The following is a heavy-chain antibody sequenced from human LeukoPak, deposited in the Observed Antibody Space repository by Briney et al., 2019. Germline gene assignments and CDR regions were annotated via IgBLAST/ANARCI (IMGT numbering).Heavy chain of an antibody. CDR2: INPNSGGT. Sequence: ASVKVSCKAAGYTFTGYYMFWVRQAPGQGLEWMGRINPNSGGTNYAQKFQGRVTMTRDTSISTAYMELSRLRSDDTAVYYCARTAVVPAAIRGYKQLYYFDYWGQGTLVTVSS. CDR3: ARTAVVPAAIRGYKQLYYFDY. D-gene: IGHD2-2*02. V-gene: IGHV1-2*06. CDR1: GYTFTGYY. J-gene: IGHJ4*02.